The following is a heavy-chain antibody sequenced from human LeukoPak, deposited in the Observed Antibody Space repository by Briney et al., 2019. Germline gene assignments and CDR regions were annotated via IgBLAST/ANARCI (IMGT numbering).Heavy chain of an antibody. V-gene: IGHV4-59*01. D-gene: IGHD2-2*01. CDR1: GGSISTDY. CDR3: ARTTEGYCSSASCFGFSYSYYMDV. Sequence: PSETLSLTCTVSGGSISTDYWSWIRQPPGKGLEWIGYIYYSGSTNYNPSLKSRVTISVDTSKNQFSLKLSSVIAADTAVYYCARTTEGYCSSASCFGFSYSYYMDVWGKGTTVTISS. J-gene: IGHJ6*03. CDR2: IYYSGST.